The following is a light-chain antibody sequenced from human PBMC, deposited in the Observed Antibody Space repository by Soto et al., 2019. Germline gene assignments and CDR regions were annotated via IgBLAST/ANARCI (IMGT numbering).Light chain of an antibody. Sequence: IQMTQSPSSLSASVGDRVTITCRASQDIRKDLAWYQQKPGKAPKLPIYAASSLQSGVPSRFSGSGSGTDFTLTISSLQPEDFATYYCQQSYSTPVTFGGGTKVDIK. CDR2: AAS. J-gene: IGKJ4*01. CDR3: QQSYSTPVT. CDR1: QDIRKD. V-gene: IGKV1-39*01.